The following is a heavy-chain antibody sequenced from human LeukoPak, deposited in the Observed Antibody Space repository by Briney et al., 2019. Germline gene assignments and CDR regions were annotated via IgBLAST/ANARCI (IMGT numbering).Heavy chain of an antibody. Sequence: PSETLSLTCTVSGGSISSGGYYWGWIRQPPGKGLEWIGSIYYSGSTYYNPSLKSRVTISVDTSKNQFSLKLSSVTAADTAVYYCARRLGYCSSTSCYDAFDIWGQGTMVTVSS. D-gene: IGHD2-2*01. CDR1: GGSISSGGYY. V-gene: IGHV4-39*01. J-gene: IGHJ3*02. CDR2: IYYSGST. CDR3: ARRLGYCSSTSCYDAFDI.